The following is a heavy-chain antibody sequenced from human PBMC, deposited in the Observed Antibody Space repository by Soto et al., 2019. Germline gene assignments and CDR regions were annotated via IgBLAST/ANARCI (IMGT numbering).Heavy chain of an antibody. CDR3: AADLPFGGGPYYYSDCGMGV. Sequence: VASVKVSCKASGFTFTSSAVQWVRQARGQRLEWIGWIVVGSGNTNYAQKFQERVTITRDMSTSTAYMELSSLRSEDTAVYYCAADLPFGGGPYYYSDCGMGVGGQGARVTVPS. V-gene: IGHV1-58*01. J-gene: IGHJ6*02. CDR1: GFTFTSSA. CDR2: IVVGSGNT. D-gene: IGHD3-16*01.